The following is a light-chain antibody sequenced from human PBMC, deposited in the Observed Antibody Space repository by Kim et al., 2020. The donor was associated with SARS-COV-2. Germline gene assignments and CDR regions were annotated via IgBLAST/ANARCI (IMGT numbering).Light chain of an antibody. J-gene: IGLJ2*01. V-gene: IGLV3-1*01. CDR1: NVGDKY. CDR2: QDN. Sequence: SVPPGQTATIAGAGDNVGDKYACWYQQKPGQSPRLVIYQDNKRPSGIPERFFGSNSGNTATLTISGTQAVDEADYYCQTWDSSTAVFGGGTQLTVL. CDR3: QTWDSSTAV.